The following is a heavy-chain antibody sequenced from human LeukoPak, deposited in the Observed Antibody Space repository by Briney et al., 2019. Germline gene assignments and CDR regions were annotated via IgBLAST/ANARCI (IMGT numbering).Heavy chain of an antibody. CDR3: AREKGGRGYQSTVHFDY. J-gene: IGHJ4*02. CDR2: INPSSGGT. D-gene: IGHD5-18*01. CDR1: GYTFTGYY. Sequence: GASVKVSCKASGYTFTGYYIHWVRQAPGQGLEWMGWINPSSGGTHYAQKFQGRVTMTRDTSINTAYMEVTWLRSDDTAVYYCAREKGGRGYQSTVHFDYWGQGILVTVSS. V-gene: IGHV1-2*02.